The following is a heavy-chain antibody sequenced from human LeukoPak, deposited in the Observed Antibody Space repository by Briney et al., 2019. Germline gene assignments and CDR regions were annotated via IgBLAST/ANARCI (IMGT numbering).Heavy chain of an antibody. J-gene: IGHJ6*03. Sequence: SETLSLTCSVSGASMSSGSYYWSWIRQPAGKGLEWIGWIYASGTTNYNPSLKSRVTISVDTSKNQFSLKLSPVTATDTAVYYCARDRKYYSGPGSAITDYYFFYMDVWGKGTTVTISS. CDR2: IYASGTT. V-gene: IGHV4-61*02. CDR1: GASMSSGSYY. CDR3: ARDRKYYSGPGSAITDYYFFYMDV. D-gene: IGHD3-10*01.